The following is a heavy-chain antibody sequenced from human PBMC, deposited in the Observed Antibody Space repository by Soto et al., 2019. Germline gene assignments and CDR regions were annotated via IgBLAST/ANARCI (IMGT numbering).Heavy chain of an antibody. CDR2: TWNDGSNK. CDR1: GFTFSNYG. V-gene: IGHV3-33*01. CDR3: ARDMGYSSGHGFDL. D-gene: IGHD6-19*01. Sequence: GGSLRLSCAASGFTFSNYGMHWVRQAPGKELDWVALTWNDGSNKYYTDSVKGRFTISRDNSKNTLYLQMNSQRAEDTALYYCARDMGYSSGHGFDLWGQATLVTVSS. J-gene: IGHJ4*02.